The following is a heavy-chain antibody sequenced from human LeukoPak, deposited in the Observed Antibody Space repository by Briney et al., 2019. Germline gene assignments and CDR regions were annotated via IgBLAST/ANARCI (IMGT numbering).Heavy chain of an antibody. CDR1: GFTFSSYG. V-gene: IGHV3-30*18. D-gene: IGHD5-24*01. J-gene: IGHJ4*02. CDR2: ISYDGSNK. Sequence: GGSLRLSCAASGFTFSSYGMHWVRQAPGKGLEWVAVISYDGSNKYYADSVKGRFTISRDNSKNTLYLQMNSLRAEDTAVYYCAKLALITQNFDYWGQGTLVTVSS. CDR3: AKLALITQNFDY.